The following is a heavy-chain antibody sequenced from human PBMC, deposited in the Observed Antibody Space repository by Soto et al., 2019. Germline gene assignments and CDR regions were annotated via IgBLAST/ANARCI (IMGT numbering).Heavy chain of an antibody. D-gene: IGHD3-9*01. Sequence: QITLKESGPPLVKPTQTLTLTCTFSGFSLSTSGVGVGWIRQPPGKALEWLALIYWDDDKRYSPSLKSRLTPTXXTSKNQVVLTLTNMYPVDTATYYCAHLSDWYYFDSWGQGTLVTVSS. CDR2: IYWDDDK. CDR3: AHLSDWYYFDS. V-gene: IGHV2-5*02. CDR1: GFSLSTSGVG. J-gene: IGHJ4*02.